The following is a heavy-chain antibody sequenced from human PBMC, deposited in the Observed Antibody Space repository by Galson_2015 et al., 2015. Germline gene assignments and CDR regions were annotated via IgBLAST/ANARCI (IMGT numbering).Heavy chain of an antibody. V-gene: IGHV1-2*06. D-gene: IGHD3-3*01. CDR3: ARDRRSIFGVVIMHWFDP. J-gene: IGHJ5*02. CDR1: GYTFTGYY. Sequence: SVKVSCKASGYTFTGYYMHWVRQAPGQGLEWMGRINPNSGGTNYAQKFQGRVTMTRDTSISTAYMELSRLRSDDTAVYYCARDRRSIFGVVIMHWFDPWGQGTLVTVSS. CDR2: INPNSGGT.